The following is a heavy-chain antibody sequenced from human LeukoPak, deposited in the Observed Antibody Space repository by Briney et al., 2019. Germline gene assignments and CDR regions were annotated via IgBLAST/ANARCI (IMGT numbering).Heavy chain of an antibody. CDR2: IYYSGST. Sequence: SETLSLTCTVSGGSISSSSYYWGWIRQPPGKGLEWIGSIYYSGSTYYNPSLKSRVTISVDTSKNQFSLKLSSVTAADTAVYYCAAARDMVRGPYYYYGMDVWGQGTTVTVSS. CDR3: AAARDMVRGPYYYYGMDV. J-gene: IGHJ6*02. CDR1: GGSISSSSYY. D-gene: IGHD3-10*01. V-gene: IGHV4-39*07.